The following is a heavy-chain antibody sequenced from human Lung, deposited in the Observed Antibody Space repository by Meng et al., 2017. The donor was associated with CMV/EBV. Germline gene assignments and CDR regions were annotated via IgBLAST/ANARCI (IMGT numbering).Heavy chain of an antibody. V-gene: IGHV3-74*01. CDR2: IKSDGSSS. Sequence: GESXKISCVASGFTFSSYWMHWVRQAPGKGLVWVSRIKSDGSSSAYADSVRGRFTISRDNAKNTLYLQMNSLRADDTAVYYCARENYRQYYYYGMDVWGQGTTVNVSS. J-gene: IGHJ6*02. D-gene: IGHD1-7*01. CDR1: GFTFSSYW. CDR3: ARENYRQYYYYGMDV.